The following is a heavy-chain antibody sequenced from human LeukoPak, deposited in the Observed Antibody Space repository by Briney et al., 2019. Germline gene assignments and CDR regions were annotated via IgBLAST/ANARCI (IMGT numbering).Heavy chain of an antibody. J-gene: IGHJ3*02. CDR3: ARRPHVTYYYDSSGYYADAFDI. CDR1: GFAVSSNC. V-gene: IGHV3-53*04. Sequence: GGSLRLSCAASGFAVSSNCMSWVRQAPGKGLEWVSVIYSGGSTYYADSVKGRFTISRHNSKNTLYLQMNSLRAEDTAVYYCARRPHVTYYYDSSGYYADAFDIWGQGTMVTVSS. D-gene: IGHD3-22*01. CDR2: IYSGGST.